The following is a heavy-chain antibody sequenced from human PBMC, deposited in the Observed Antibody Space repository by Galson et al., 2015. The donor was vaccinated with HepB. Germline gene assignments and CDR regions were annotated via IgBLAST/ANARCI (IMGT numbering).Heavy chain of an antibody. D-gene: IGHD3-9*01. V-gene: IGHV3-30*04. CDR1: GFTFSSYA. J-gene: IGHJ2*01. Sequence: SLRLSCAASGFTFSSYAMHWVRQAPGKGLEWVAVISYDGSNKYYADSVKGRFTISRDNSKYTLYLQMNSLRAEDTAVYYCARDRYYDILTGSGGLSPWGRGTLVTVSS. CDR2: ISYDGSNK. CDR3: ARDRYYDILTGSGGLSP.